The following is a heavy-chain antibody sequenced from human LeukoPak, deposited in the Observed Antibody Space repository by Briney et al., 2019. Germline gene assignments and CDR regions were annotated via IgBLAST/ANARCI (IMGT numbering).Heavy chain of an antibody. CDR3: ARGPVSTHGMDV. J-gene: IGHJ6*02. CDR2: KNPNSGRT. V-gene: IGHV1-8*01. Sequence: ASVKVSCKASGYTFTSYDINWVRQATGQGLEWMGWKNPNSGRTGFAQKFQGRLTMTTDTSISTAYMELSSLTSEGTAVYYCARGPVSTHGMDVWGQGTTVTVSS. D-gene: IGHD2-2*01. CDR1: GYTFTSYD.